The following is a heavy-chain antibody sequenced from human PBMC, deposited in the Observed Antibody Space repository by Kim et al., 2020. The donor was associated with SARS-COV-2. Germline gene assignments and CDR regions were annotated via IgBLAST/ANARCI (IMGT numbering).Heavy chain of an antibody. Sequence: SETLSLTCTVSGGSISSGGYYWSWIRPHPGKGLEWIGYIYYSGSTYYNPSLKSRVTISVDTSKNQFSLKLSSVTAADTAVYYCARDKGHRVIFDRIVVVPADVWGHGTKVTVSS. CDR2: IYYSGST. V-gene: IGHV4-31*03. J-gene: IGHJ6*02. CDR1: GGSISSGGYY. CDR3: ARDKGHRVIFDRIVVVPADV. D-gene: IGHD2-2*01.